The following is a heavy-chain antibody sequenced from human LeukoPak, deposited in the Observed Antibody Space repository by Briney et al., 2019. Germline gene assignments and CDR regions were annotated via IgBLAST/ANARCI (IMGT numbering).Heavy chain of an antibody. D-gene: IGHD6-13*01. CDR2: IKQDGGEK. CDR1: GFSSSSYW. Sequence: GGSLRLSCAASGFSSSSYWMTWVRRAPGKGPEWVANIKQDGGEKYYVDSVSGRFTISRDNAKNSLYLQMNSLRAEDTAVYYCARMSTSSWFVCDYWGQGTLVTVAS. V-gene: IGHV3-7*01. CDR3: ARMSTSSWFVCDY. J-gene: IGHJ4*02.